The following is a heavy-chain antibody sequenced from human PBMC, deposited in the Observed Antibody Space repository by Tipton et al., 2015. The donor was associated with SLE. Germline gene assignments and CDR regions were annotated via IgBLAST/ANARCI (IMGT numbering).Heavy chain of an antibody. J-gene: IGHJ2*01. Sequence: TLSLTCTVSGGSISSYYWSWIRQPPGKGLEWIGYIYYSGSTNYNPSLKSRVTISVDTSKNQFSLKLSSVTAADTAVYYCARVPQRITMIVVGYWYFDLWGLGTLVTVSS. CDR1: GGSISSYY. CDR3: ARVPQRITMIVVGYWYFDL. CDR2: IYYSGST. D-gene: IGHD3-22*01. V-gene: IGHV4-59*01.